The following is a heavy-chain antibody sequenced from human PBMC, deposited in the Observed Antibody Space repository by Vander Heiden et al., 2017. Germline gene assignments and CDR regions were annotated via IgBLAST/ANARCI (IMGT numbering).Heavy chain of an antibody. CDR2: ISAYNRYT. V-gene: IGHV1-18*01. CDR3: ARTDYYDRSGYYPRPIDY. D-gene: IGHD3-22*01. Sequence: QVQLVQSGADVQKPGASVKVTCKASGYTFTSYGIIWVRQATVQGLEWMGWISAYNRYTNSAQRLQGRVTMTTDTSTSTAYMELRSLRSDDTAVYYCARTDYYDRSGYYPRPIDYWGQGTLVTVSS. CDR1: GYTFTSYG. J-gene: IGHJ4*02.